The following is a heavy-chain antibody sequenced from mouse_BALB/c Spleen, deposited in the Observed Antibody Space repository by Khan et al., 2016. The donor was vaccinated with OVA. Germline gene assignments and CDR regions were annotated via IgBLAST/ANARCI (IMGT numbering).Heavy chain of an antibody. D-gene: IGHD1-1*01. CDR1: GYSITSGYS. CDR3: ARSGTTVVAYWYFDV. CDR2: IHYSGST. Sequence: QLEESGPDLVKPSQSLSLTCTVTGYSITSGYSWHWIRQFPGNKLEWMGYIHYSGSTTYNPSLKSRISITRDTSKNQFFLQLNSVTTEDTATYYCARSGTTVVAYWYFDVWGAGTTVTVSS. V-gene: IGHV3-1*02. J-gene: IGHJ1*01.